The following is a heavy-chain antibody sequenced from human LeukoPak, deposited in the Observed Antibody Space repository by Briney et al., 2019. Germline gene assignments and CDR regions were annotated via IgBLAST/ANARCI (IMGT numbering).Heavy chain of an antibody. CDR1: GGSISSYY. Sequence: SETLSLTCTVSGGSISSYYWSWIRQPPGKGLEWIGYIYYSGSTNYNPSLKSRVTISVDTSKNQFSLKLSSVTAADTAVYYCARAPGSLVSVAARPYYFDFWGQGTLVTVSS. D-gene: IGHD6-6*01. CDR3: ARAPGSLVSVAARPYYFDF. CDR2: IYYSGST. J-gene: IGHJ4*02. V-gene: IGHV4-59*01.